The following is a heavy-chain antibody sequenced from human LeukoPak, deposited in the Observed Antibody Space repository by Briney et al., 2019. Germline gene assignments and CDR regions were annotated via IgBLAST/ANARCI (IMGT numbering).Heavy chain of an antibody. J-gene: IGHJ5*02. D-gene: IGHD6-6*01. CDR1: GGSISSYY. CDR3: PTDPLYGYSSSSGGWFDP. CDR2: IYYSGST. V-gene: IGHV4-59*12. Sequence: PSETLSLTCTVSGGSISSYYWSWIRQPPGKGLEWIGYIYYSGSTNYNPSLKSRVTISVDTSKNQFSLKLSSVTAADTAVYYCPTDPLYGYSSSSGGWFDPWGQGTLVTVSS.